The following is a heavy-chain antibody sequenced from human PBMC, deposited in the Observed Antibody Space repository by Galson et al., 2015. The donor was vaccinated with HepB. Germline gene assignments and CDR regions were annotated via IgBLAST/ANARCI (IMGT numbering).Heavy chain of an antibody. D-gene: IGHD2-15*01. CDR2: IRYDGSNK. CDR1: GFTFGSYG. J-gene: IGHJ4*02. V-gene: IGHV3-30*02. CDR3: AKDLSRYCSGGSCYSPGVY. Sequence: SLRLSCAASGFTFGSYGMHWVRQAPGKGLEWVAFIRYDGSNKYYADSVKGRFTISRDNSKNTLYLQMNSLRAEDTAVYYCAKDLSRYCSGGSCYSPGVYWGQGTLVTVSS.